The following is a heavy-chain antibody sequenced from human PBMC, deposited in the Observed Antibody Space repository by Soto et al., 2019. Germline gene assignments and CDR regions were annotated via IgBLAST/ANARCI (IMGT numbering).Heavy chain of an antibody. J-gene: IGHJ4*02. Sequence: EVQLLESGGGLVQPGGSLRLSCAASGFTFSSYAMSWVRQAPGKGLEWVSAISGSGGSAYYADSVKGRFTIARDNSKNTLYLQMNSLRAEDTAGYYWAYSSTPFDYWGQGALVTVSS. CDR2: ISGSGGSA. CDR3: AYSSTPFDY. D-gene: IGHD6-13*01. V-gene: IGHV3-23*01. CDR1: GFTFSSYA.